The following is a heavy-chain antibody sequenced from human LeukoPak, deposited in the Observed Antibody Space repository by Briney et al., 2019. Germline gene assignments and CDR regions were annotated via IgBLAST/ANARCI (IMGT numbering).Heavy chain of an antibody. V-gene: IGHV4-39*01. CDR2: IYYSGST. D-gene: IGHD3-22*01. CDR3: ARRDIVATGYYYDSSGYYFDY. CDR1: GGSISSSSYY. J-gene: IGHJ4*02. Sequence: SETLSLTCTVSGGSISSSSYYWGWIRQPPGKGLEWIGSIYYSGSTYYNPSLKSRVTISVDTSKNQFSLKLSSVTAADTAVYYCARRDIVATGYYYDSSGYYFDYWGQGTLVTVSS.